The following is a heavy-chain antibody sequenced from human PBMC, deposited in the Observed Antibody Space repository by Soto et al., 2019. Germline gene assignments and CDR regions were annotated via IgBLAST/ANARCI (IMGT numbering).Heavy chain of an antibody. V-gene: IGHV3-21*01. CDR3: ARFHSSGSR. CDR2: ISSTAYFK. Sequence: GGSLRLSCTASGFSFSSYAMHWVRQTPGKGPEWVSSISSTAYFKDYPDSLRGRFTISRDNDNNSVYLQMVDLRVEDTGVYYCARFHSSGSRWGPGTLVTVSS. D-gene: IGHD6-19*01. CDR1: GFSFSSYA. J-gene: IGHJ4*01.